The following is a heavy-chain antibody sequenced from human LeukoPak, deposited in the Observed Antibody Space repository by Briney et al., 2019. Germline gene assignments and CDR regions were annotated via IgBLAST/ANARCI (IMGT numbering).Heavy chain of an antibody. CDR3: ARDSSGYQ. V-gene: IGHV3-7*01. D-gene: IGHD3-22*01. CDR1: GFTFSTYW. CDR2: IKEEGSEK. Sequence: PGGSLRLSCAASGFTFSTYWMSCVRQAPGKGREWVANIKEEGSEKYYGDSVKGRFTISRDNAKNSLYLQMNRLRAEDTAVYYRARDSSGYQWGQGTLVTVSS. J-gene: IGHJ4*02.